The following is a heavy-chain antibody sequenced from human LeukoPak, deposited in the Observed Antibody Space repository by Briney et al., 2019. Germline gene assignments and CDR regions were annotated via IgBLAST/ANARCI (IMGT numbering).Heavy chain of an antibody. CDR1: GFTVSSNY. CDR2: IYSGGST. V-gene: IGHV3-66*04. D-gene: IGHD3-22*01. J-gene: IGHJ4*02. Sequence: PGGSLRLSCAASGFTVSSNYLSWVRQAPGKGLEWVSIIYSGGSTYYADSVKGRFTISRDNSKNTLYLQMNSLRADDTAMYYCARLLYYYGSSGYYSYFDYWGQGTLVTVSS. CDR3: ARLLYYYGSSGYYSYFDY.